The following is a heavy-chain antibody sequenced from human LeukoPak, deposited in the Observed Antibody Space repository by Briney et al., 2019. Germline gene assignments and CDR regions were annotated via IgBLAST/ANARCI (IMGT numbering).Heavy chain of an antibody. J-gene: IGHJ4*02. CDR3: AREGREGYNYPALDF. CDR2: MQHDGIEK. Sequence: GGSLRLSCAASGFTFSTYGMHWVRQAPGKGLEWVANMQHDGIEKYHVDSVKGRFTISRDNTKNSLYLHMSSLRVEDTAVYYCAREGREGYNYPALDFWGQGILVAVSS. CDR1: GFTFSTYG. V-gene: IGHV3-7*03. D-gene: IGHD5-24*01.